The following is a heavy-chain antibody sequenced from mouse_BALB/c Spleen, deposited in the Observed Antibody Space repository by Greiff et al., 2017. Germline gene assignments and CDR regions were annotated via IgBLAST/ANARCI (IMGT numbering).Heavy chain of an antibody. D-gene: IGHD2-4*01. V-gene: IGHV5-6-5*01. CDR3: ARGPYDYDPFAY. CDR1: GFTFSSYA. Sequence: EVQGVESGGGLVKPGGSLKLSCAASGFTFSSYAMSWVRQTPEKRLEWVASISSGGSTYYPDSVKGRFTISRDNARNILYLQMSSLRSEDTAMYYCARGPYDYDPFAYWGQGTLVTVSA. CDR2: ISSGGST. J-gene: IGHJ3*01.